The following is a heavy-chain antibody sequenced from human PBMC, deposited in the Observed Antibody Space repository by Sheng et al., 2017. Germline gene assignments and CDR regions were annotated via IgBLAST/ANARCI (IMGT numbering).Heavy chain of an antibody. J-gene: IGHJ4*02. V-gene: IGHV3-33*01. CDR1: GFTFSSYG. D-gene: IGHD1-26*01. CDR2: IWYDGSNK. CDR3: ARAVILGGSYYDH. Sequence: QVQLVESGGGVVQPGRSLRLSCAASGFTFSSYGMHWVRQAPGKGLEWVAVIWYDGSNKYYADSVKGRFTISRDNSKNTLYLQMNSLRAEDTAVYYCARAVILGGSYYDHWGQGTLVTVSS.